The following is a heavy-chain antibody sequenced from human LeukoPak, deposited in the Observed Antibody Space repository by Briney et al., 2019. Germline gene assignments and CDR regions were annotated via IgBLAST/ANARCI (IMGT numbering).Heavy chain of an antibody. J-gene: IGHJ4*02. V-gene: IGHV4-34*01. D-gene: IGHD3-10*01. CDR1: GGSFSGYY. CDR2: INHSGST. Sequence: PSGTLSLTCAVYGGSFSGYYWSWIRQPPGKGLEWIGEINHSGSTNYNPSLKSRVTISVDTSKNQFSLKLSSVTAADTAVYYCARVFGYYFDYWGQGTLVTVSS. CDR3: ARVFGYYFDY.